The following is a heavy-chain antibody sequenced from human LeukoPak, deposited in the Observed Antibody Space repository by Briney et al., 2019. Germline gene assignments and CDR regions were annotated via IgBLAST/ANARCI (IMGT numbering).Heavy chain of an antibody. CDR1: GFTFTSYS. J-gene: IGHJ4*02. CDR2: VSGSCGGT. D-gene: IGHD3-10*01. CDR3: AKGGDYYGATFDF. V-gene: IGHV3-23*01. Sequence: GGSLRLSCAASGFTFTSYSMTWVRQAPGKGLEWVSSVSGSCGGTYYADSVKGRFTISRDNSKNTLYLQMNSMRAADTAVYFCAKGGDYYGATFDFWGQGTLVTVSS.